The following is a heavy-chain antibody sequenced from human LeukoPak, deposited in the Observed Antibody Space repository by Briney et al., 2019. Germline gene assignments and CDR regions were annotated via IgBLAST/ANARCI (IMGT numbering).Heavy chain of an antibody. D-gene: IGHD3-22*01. J-gene: IGHJ4*02. CDR1: GFTFDDYA. V-gene: IGHV3-9*01. Sequence: GGSLRLSCAASGFTFDDYAMHWVRQAPGKGLEWVSGISWNSGSIGYADSVKGRFTISRDNAKNSLYLQMNSLRAEDTALYYCAKDHGYYYGSSGPDYWGQGTLVTVSS. CDR2: ISWNSGSI. CDR3: AKDHGYYYGSSGPDY.